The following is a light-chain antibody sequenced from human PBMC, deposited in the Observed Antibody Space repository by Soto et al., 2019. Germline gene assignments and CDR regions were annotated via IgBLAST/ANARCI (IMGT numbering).Light chain of an antibody. CDR3: QQYFEWPPMT. CDR1: ETVATN. CDR2: GAS. V-gene: IGKV3-15*01. J-gene: IGKJ1*01. Sequence: EVMLIQSPATLSMSPGERATLSCRASETVATNLAWYQQKPGQAPRLLISGASTRAAGISARFRGGGSGTEFTPTITSLRSEDSGTYYCQQYFEWPPMTFGQGTKVEI.